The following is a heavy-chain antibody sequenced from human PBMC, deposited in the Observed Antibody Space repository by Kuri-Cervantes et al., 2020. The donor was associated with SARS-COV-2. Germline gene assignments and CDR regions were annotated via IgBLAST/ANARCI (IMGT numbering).Heavy chain of an antibody. D-gene: IGHD4-17*01. Sequence: ETLSLTCAASGFTFSSYAMSWVRQAPGKGLEWVSAISGSGGSTYYADSVKGRFTISRDNSKNTLYLQMNSLRAEDTAVYYCAKGRTVTTHPFDYWGQGTLVTVSS. CDR3: AKGRTVTTHPFDY. J-gene: IGHJ4*02. CDR2: ISGSGGST. V-gene: IGHV3-23*01. CDR1: GFTFSSYA.